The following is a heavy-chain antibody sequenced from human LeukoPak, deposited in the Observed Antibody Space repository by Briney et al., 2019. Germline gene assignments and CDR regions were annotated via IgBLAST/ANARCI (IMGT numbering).Heavy chain of an antibody. CDR1: GGSISSFGHY. J-gene: IGHJ4*02. Sequence: KSSETLSLTCAVSGGSISSFGHYWSWIRQLPAKGLEWIGYIYYTGSTYYNPSLQSRVTISVDTSKNQFSLNLNSVTAADTAVYYCARAGDRGGFDYWGPGTPVTVSS. CDR3: ARAGDRGGFDY. D-gene: IGHD5-12*01. V-gene: IGHV4-31*11. CDR2: IYYTGST.